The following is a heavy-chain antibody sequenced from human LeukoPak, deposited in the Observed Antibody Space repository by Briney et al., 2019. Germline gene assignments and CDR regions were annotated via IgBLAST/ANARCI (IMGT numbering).Heavy chain of an antibody. V-gene: IGHV4-59*08. D-gene: IGHD3-3*01. J-gene: IGHJ6*02. CDR1: GGSISSYY. CDR3: ARHPAGYDFWSGYYLSGMDV. CDR2: IYYSGST. Sequence: NASETLSLTCTVSGGSISSYYWSWIRQPPGKGLEWIGYIYYSGSTNYNPSLKSRVTISVDTSKNQFSLKLSSVTAADTAVYYCARHPAGYDFWSGYYLSGMDVWGQGTTVTVSS.